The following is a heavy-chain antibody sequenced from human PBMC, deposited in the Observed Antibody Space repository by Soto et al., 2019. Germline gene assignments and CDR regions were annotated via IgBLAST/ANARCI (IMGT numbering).Heavy chain of an antibody. CDR1: GGSFSGYY. J-gene: IGHJ4*02. CDR2: INHSGST. D-gene: IGHD3-3*01. CDR3: ARGYITIFGVVTRQYYFDY. V-gene: IGHV4-34*01. Sequence: SETLSLTCAVYGGSFSGYYWSWIRQPPGKGLEWIEEINHSGSTNYNPSLKSRVTISVDTSKNQFSLKLSSVTAADTAVYYCARGYITIFGVVTRQYYFDYWGQGTLVTVSS.